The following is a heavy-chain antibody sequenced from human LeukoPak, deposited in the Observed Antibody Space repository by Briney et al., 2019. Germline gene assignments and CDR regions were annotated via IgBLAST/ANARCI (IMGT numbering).Heavy chain of an antibody. CDR2: INPSVGST. D-gene: IGHD3-22*01. V-gene: IGHV1-46*01. Sequence: GASVKVSCTASGYTFTSYYMQWVRQAPGQGLEWMGIINPSVGSTSSAQRCEGRVTITRDTSTSSIYMELSSLRSEATAVYYCARVYRDSSGYDAFDIWGQGTMVTVSS. CDR1: GYTFTSYY. J-gene: IGHJ3*02. CDR3: ARVYRDSSGYDAFDI.